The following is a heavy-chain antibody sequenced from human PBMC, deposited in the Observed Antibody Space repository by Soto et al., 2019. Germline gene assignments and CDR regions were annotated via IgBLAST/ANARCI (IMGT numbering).Heavy chain of an antibody. J-gene: IGHJ4*02. V-gene: IGHV3-30-3*01. D-gene: IGHD1-26*01. Sequence: GGSLRLSCAASGFTFSSYAMHWVRQAPGKGLEWVAVISYDGSNKYYADSVKGRFTISRDNSKNTLYLQMNSLRAEDTAVYYCARGIVGAPGDYWGQGTLVTVSS. CDR2: ISYDGSNK. CDR3: ARGIVGAPGDY. CDR1: GFTFSSYA.